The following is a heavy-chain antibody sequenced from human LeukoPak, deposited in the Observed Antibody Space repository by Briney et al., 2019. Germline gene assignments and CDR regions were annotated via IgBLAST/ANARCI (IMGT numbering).Heavy chain of an antibody. Sequence: PGGSLRLSCAASGFTVSSNYMSWVRQAPGKGLEWVSVIYSGGSTYYADSVKGRFTTSRDNSKNTLYLQMNSLRAEDTAVYYCARGRDYYDSSGYYHQGSYFDYWGQGTLVTVSS. CDR2: IYSGGST. J-gene: IGHJ4*02. CDR3: ARGRDYYDSSGYYHQGSYFDY. CDR1: GFTVSSNY. V-gene: IGHV3-66*01. D-gene: IGHD3-22*01.